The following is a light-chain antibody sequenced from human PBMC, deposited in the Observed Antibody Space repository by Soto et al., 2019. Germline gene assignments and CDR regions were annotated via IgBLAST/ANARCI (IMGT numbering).Light chain of an antibody. J-gene: IGKJ5*01. Sequence: IQVTQSPSSLSASVGDSVTISCRTSQGIRSALGWYQQKPGKVPKLLIYAASTLQSGVPSRFSGSGSGTEFTLTISSLQPEDFATYYCQQSNNHPISFGQGTRLEIK. CDR3: QQSNNHPIS. CDR2: AAS. V-gene: IGKV1-17*01. CDR1: QGIRSA.